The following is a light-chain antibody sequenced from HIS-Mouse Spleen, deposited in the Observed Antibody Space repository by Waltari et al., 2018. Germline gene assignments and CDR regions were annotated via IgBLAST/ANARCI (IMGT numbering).Light chain of an antibody. CDR3: YSTDSSGNHRV. J-gene: IGLJ2*01. CDR1: ALPTKY. Sequence: SYELTQPPSVSVSPGQTARITCSGSALPTKYAYWYQEKSGQAPVLVIYEDSKRHSGSPERFSGSSSGTMATLTISGAQVEDEADYYCYSTDSSGNHRVFGGGTKLTVL. CDR2: EDS. V-gene: IGLV3-10*01.